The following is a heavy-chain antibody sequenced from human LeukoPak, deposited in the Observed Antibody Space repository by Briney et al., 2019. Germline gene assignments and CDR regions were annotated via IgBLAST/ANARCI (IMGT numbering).Heavy chain of an antibody. J-gene: IGHJ4*02. Sequence: PGGSLRLSCAASGFTFSSYSMNWVRQAPGKGLEWVSYISSSSSTIYYADSVKGRFTISRDNAKNSLYLQMNSLGAEDTAVYYCARDGADEDVVVPAASLDFDYWGQGTLVTVSS. D-gene: IGHD2-2*01. CDR2: ISSSSSTI. CDR1: GFTFSSYS. V-gene: IGHV3-48*04. CDR3: ARDGADEDVVVPAASLDFDY.